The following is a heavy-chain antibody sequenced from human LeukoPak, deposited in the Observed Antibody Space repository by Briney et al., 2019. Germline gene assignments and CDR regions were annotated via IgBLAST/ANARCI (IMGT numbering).Heavy chain of an antibody. CDR2: ISWNSGSI. V-gene: IGHV3-9*01. Sequence: PGGSLRLSCAASGFTFDDYAMHWVRQAPGKGLEWVSGISWNSGSIGYADSVKGRFTISRDNAKNSLYLQMNSLRAEDTALYYCAKLPEGWELPGRDAFDIWGQGTMVTVSS. CDR1: GFTFDDYA. J-gene: IGHJ3*02. CDR3: AKLPEGWELPGRDAFDI. D-gene: IGHD1-26*01.